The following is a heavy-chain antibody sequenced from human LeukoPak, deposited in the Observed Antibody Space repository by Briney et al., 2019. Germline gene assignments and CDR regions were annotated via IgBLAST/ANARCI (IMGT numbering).Heavy chain of an antibody. V-gene: IGHV3-48*04. Sequence: PGGSLRLSCAASGFTFSKYSMSWVRQAPGKGLEWISYIDGSSATIYYADSVKGRFTTSRDNTKNSVYLHMNSLRAEDTAMYYCATYGRDGYKGFYWGQGTLVTVSS. CDR1: GFTFSKYS. D-gene: IGHD5-24*01. CDR3: ATYGRDGYKGFY. J-gene: IGHJ4*02. CDR2: IDGSSATI.